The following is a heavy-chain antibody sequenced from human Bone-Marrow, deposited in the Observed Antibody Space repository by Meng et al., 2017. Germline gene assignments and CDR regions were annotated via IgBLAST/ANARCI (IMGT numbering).Heavy chain of an antibody. Sequence: SETLSLTCAVYGRSFSGYYWSWIRQPPGKGLEWIGEINHSGSTNYNPSLKSRVTISVDTSKNQFSLKLSSVTAADTAVYYCARGPVRYFDWLPTDNWFDPWGQGTLVTVSS. V-gene: IGHV4-34*01. J-gene: IGHJ5*02. CDR1: GRSFSGYY. CDR3: ARGPVRYFDWLPTDNWFDP. CDR2: INHSGST. D-gene: IGHD3-9*01.